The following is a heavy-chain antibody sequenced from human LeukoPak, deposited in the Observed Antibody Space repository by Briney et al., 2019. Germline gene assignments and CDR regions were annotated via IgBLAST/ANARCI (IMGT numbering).Heavy chain of an antibody. Sequence: PGGSLRLSYTDYGFNFSSYSMHWARQAPGKGLEWVAVIFSNGGDKYYADSVKGRFTISRDISKNTLSLQMNSLRAEDTAVYFCSREGLHPDYYGAESTFDYWGQGTLVTVSS. J-gene: IGHJ4*02. CDR2: IFSNGGDK. CDR1: GFNFSSYS. D-gene: IGHD3-10*01. V-gene: IGHV3-30*04. CDR3: SREGLHPDYYGAESTFDY.